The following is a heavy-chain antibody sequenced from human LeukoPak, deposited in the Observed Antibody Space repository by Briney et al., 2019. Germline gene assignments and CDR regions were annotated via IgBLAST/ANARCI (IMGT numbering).Heavy chain of an antibody. CDR2: INHSGST. V-gene: IGHV4-34*01. D-gene: IGHD6-13*01. J-gene: IGHJ4*02. CDR1: VGSFSGYH. CDR3: ARGTYLHRGSSSSWYDY. Sequence: PFETLCLTCAVYVGSFSGYHWSWIRQPPGKGLEWIGEINHSGSTNYNPSLKSRDTISVDTSKNQFSLKLSSVTAADTAVYYCARGTYLHRGSSSSWYDYWGQGSLGTVSS.